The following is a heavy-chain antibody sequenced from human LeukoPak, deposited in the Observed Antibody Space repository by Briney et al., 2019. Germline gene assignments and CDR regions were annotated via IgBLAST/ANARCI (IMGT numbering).Heavy chain of an antibody. D-gene: IGHD1-26*01. CDR3: ATNRAGTYDRPFDI. CDR2: INYSGST. CDR1: GGSFIGYY. J-gene: IGHJ3*02. V-gene: IGHV4-34*01. Sequence: SETLSLTCAVYGGSFIGYYWNWIRQPPGKGLEWIGEINYSGSTYYNPSLRSRVTISIDTSKSQFSLELSSVTATDTAVYFCATNRAGTYDRPFDIWGQGTMVTVSS.